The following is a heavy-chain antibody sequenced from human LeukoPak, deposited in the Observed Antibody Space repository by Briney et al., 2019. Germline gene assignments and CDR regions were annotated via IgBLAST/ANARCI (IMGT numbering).Heavy chain of an antibody. D-gene: IGHD5-12*01. CDR1: GFTFSSYA. CDR3: ARALPRWLRFDY. CDR2: ISYDGSNK. J-gene: IGHJ4*02. V-gene: IGHV3-30-3*01. Sequence: GRSLRLSCAASGFTFSSYAMHWVRQAPGKGLEWVAVISYDGSNKYYADSVKGRFTISRDNAKNSLYLQMNSLRAEDTAVYYCARALPRWLRFDYWGQGTLVTVSS.